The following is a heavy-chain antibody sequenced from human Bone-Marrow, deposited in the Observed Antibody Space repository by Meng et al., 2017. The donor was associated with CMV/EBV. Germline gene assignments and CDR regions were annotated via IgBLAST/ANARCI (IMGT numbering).Heavy chain of an antibody. D-gene: IGHD3-10*01. CDR3: ARERGAGTFQGFDY. Sequence: VYGGSFSGYYWSWIRQPPGKGLEWIGEINHSGSTNYNPSLKSRVTISVDKSKNDFSLRLTSVTAADTAVYYCARERGAGTFQGFDYWGHGTLVTVSS. CDR1: GGSFSGYY. J-gene: IGHJ4*01. CDR2: INHSGST. V-gene: IGHV4-34*01.